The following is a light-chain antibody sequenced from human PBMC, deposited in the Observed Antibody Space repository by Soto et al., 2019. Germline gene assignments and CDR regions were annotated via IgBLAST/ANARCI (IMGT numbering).Light chain of an antibody. CDR3: QQYGSSPPYT. CDR1: QSVSSSY. CDR2: GAS. J-gene: IGKJ2*01. Sequence: EIVLTQSPGILSLSPGERATLSCRASQSVSSSYLAWYQQKPGQAPRLLIYGASNRATGIPGRFSASGSKTNFTITISRLEPEDFAVYYCQQYGSSPPYTFGQGTKLEIK. V-gene: IGKV3-20*01.